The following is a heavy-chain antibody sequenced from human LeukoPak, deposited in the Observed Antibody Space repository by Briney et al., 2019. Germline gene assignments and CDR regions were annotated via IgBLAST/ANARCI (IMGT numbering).Heavy chain of an antibody. Sequence: SETLSLTCAVSGAAISSVPWWSWVRQPPGRGLEWIGDIYPRGGANYNPSLKSRVTISIDESTNQFSLKFTSVTAADTAVYYCASPSGASTWWGQGTLVTVSS. J-gene: IGHJ4*02. CDR3: ASPSGASTW. CDR2: IYPRGGA. D-gene: IGHD2-15*01. CDR1: GAAISSVPW. V-gene: IGHV4-4*02.